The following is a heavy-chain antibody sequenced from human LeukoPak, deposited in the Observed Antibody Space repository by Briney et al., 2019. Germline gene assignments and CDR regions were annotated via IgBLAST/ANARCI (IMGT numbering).Heavy chain of an antibody. J-gene: IGHJ4*02. Sequence: SETLSLTCTVSGGSISSYYWSWIRQPPGKGLEWIGYIYYSGSTNYNPSLKSRVTISVDTSKNQFSLKLSSVTAADTAVYYCARQPFTDYGDYEYYFDYWGQGTLVTVSS. CDR3: ARQPFTDYGDYEYYFDY. CDR1: GGSISSYY. D-gene: IGHD4-17*01. CDR2: IYYSGST. V-gene: IGHV4-59*08.